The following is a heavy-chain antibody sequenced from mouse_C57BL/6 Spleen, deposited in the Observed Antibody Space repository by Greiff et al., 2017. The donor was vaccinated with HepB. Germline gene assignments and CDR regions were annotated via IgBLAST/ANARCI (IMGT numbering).Heavy chain of an antibody. Sequence: VQLQQPGTELVKPGASVKLSCKASGYTFTSYWMHWVKQRPGQGLEWIGNINPSNGGTNYNEKFKSKATLTVDKSSSTAYMQLISLTSEDSAVYYCARTDYGSYYAMDYWGQGTSVTVSS. J-gene: IGHJ4*01. D-gene: IGHD1-1*01. CDR2: INPSNGGT. V-gene: IGHV1-53*01. CDR3: ARTDYGSYYAMDY. CDR1: GYTFTSYW.